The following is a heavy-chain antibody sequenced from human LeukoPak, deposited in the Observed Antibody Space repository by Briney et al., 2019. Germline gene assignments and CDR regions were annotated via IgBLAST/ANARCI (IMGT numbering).Heavy chain of an antibody. CDR3: AREAAVTTAPDY. D-gene: IGHD4-11*01. CDR2: INPSGGST. V-gene: IGHV1-46*01. Sequence: ASVKVSCKASGYTFTGYYMHWVRQAPGQGLEWMGWINPSGGSTSYAQKFQGRVTMTRDTSTSTVYMELSSLRSEDTAVYYCAREAAVTTAPDYWGQGTLVTVSS. CDR1: GYTFTGYY. J-gene: IGHJ4*02.